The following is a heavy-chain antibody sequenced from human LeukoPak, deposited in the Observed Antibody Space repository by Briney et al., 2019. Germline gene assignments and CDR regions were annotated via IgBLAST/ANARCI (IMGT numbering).Heavy chain of an antibody. Sequence: PSETLSLTCTVSGGSISSYYWSWIRQPPGKGLEWIGYIYYSGSTNYNPSLKSRVTISVDTSKNQFSLKLSSVTAADTAVYYCAGDMPHIAAGAFDIWGQGTMVTASS. J-gene: IGHJ3*02. V-gene: IGHV4-59*01. CDR1: GGSISSYY. CDR2: IYYSGST. CDR3: AGDMPHIAAGAFDI. D-gene: IGHD2-2*01.